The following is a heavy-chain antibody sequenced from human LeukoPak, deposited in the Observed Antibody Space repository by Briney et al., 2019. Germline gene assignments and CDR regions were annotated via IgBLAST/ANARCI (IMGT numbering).Heavy chain of an antibody. Sequence: ASVKVSCKASGGTFSSYAISWVRQAPGQGLEWMGGIIPTFGTANYAQKFQGRVTITTDESTSTAYMELSSLRSEDTAVYYCARVVAARPGRAFDIWGQGTMVTVSS. CDR1: GGTFSSYA. CDR3: ARVVAARPGRAFDI. D-gene: IGHD6-6*01. J-gene: IGHJ3*02. CDR2: IIPTFGTA. V-gene: IGHV1-69*05.